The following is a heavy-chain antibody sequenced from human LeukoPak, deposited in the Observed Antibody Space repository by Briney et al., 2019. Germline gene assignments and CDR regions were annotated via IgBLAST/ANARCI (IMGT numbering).Heavy chain of an antibody. D-gene: IGHD6-13*01. CDR2: ISSSSSTI. CDR3: AKPDSSSWYGGPYY. J-gene: IGHJ4*02. Sequence: GGSLRLSCAASGFTLSSYAMHWVRQAPGKGLEWVSYISSSSSTIYYADSVKGRFTISRDNAKNSLYLQMNSLRAEDTAVYYCAKPDSSSWYGGPYYWGQGTLVTVSS. CDR1: GFTLSSYA. V-gene: IGHV3-48*01.